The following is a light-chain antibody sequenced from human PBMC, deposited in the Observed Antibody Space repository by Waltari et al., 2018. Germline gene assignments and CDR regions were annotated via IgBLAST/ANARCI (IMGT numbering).Light chain of an antibody. CDR2: EVS. V-gene: IGLV2-14*01. J-gene: IGLJ2*01. CDR3: NSYTSSSSLDGSVV. CDR1: NTDVGAYNY. Sequence: QSALTQPASVSGSPGQSITISCTGTNTDVGAYNYVSWFQQHPGKAPKLILYEVSNRPSGVSNRFSGSKSGNTASLTISGLQAEAEADYYCNSYTSSSSLDGSVVFGGGTKVTVL.